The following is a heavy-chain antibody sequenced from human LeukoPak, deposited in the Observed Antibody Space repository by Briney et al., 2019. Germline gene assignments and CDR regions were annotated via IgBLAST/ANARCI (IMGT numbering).Heavy chain of an antibody. D-gene: IGHD3-16*01. V-gene: IGHV5-51*01. J-gene: IGHJ4*02. CDR1: GYRFTSNW. CDR2: IYPDDSDI. CDR3: ARLHDYYALGAFDF. Sequence: GESLKISCQGSGYRFTSNWIGWVRQMPGKGLEWMGIIYPDDSDIRYSPSFQGQVTIAADKSISTAYLQWSSLKASDTAIYYCARLHDYYALGAFDFWGQGTLVTVPS.